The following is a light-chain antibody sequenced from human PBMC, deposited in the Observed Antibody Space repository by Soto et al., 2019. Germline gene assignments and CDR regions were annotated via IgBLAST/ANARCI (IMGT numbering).Light chain of an antibody. Sequence: EIVLTQSPATLSLSPGERATLSCRASQSVSIYLAWYQQKPGQAPRLLIYDASNRATGIPARFSGSGSGTDFTITISSLEPEDFVVYYCQQRSNCINLGGGPKVDIK. CDR1: QSVSIY. CDR3: QQRSNCIN. V-gene: IGKV3-11*01. CDR2: DAS. J-gene: IGKJ4*01.